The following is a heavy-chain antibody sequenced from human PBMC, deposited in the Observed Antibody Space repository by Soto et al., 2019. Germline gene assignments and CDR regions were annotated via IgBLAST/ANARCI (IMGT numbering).Heavy chain of an antibody. CDR2: ISYDGSKK. CDR3: AREDIGYYVM. CDR1: GFSFGSHG. Sequence: VQLVESGGGVVQPGMSLRLSCEASGFSFGSHGMHWVRQVPGKGLEWVALISYDGSKKYYADSVKGRFTVSRDNSKNTLDLPMTSVRLDDTAEYYCAREDIGYYVMWGQGTLVTVSS. J-gene: IGHJ4*02. V-gene: IGHV3-30*03. D-gene: IGHD2-15*01.